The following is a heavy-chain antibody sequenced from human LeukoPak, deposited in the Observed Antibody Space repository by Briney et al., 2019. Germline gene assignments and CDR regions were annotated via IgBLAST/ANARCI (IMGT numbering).Heavy chain of an antibody. CDR2: ISGSGGST. D-gene: IGHD5-18*01. J-gene: IGHJ4*02. V-gene: IGHV3-23*01. CDR1: GFTFSSYA. Sequence: QAGGSLRLSCAASGFTFSSYAMSWVRQAPGKGLEWVSAISGSGGSTYYADSVKGRFTISRDNSKNTLYLQMNSLSAEDTAVYYCAKDLLLRGYSYGVDYWGQGTLVTVSS. CDR3: AKDLLLRGYSYGVDY.